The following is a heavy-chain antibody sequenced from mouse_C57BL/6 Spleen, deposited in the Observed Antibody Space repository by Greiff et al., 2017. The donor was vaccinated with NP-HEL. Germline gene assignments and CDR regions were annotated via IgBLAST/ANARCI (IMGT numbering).Heavy chain of an antibody. V-gene: IGHV1-5*01. J-gene: IGHJ2*01. CDR3: TRGGFYDAYQGYFDY. CDR1: GYTFTSYW. D-gene: IGHD2-3*01. Sequence: EVQLQESGTVLARPGASVKMSCKTSGYTFTSYWMHWVKQRPGQGLEWIGAIYPGNSDTSYNQKFKGKAKLTAVTSASTAYMELSSLTTEDSAVYYCTRGGFYDAYQGYFDYRGQGTTLTVSS. CDR2: IYPGNSDT.